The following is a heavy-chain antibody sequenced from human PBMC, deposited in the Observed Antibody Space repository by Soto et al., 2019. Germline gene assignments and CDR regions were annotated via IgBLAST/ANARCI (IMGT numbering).Heavy chain of an antibody. V-gene: IGHV3-21*01. Sequence: GGSLRLSCAASGFTFSSYSMNWVRQAPGKGLEWVSSISSSSSYIYYADSVKGRFTISRDNAKNSLYLQMNSLRAEDTAVYYCARDSPLWFGESPLPPYYGMDVWGQGTTVTVSS. CDR1: GFTFSSYS. CDR3: ARDSPLWFGESPLPPYYGMDV. J-gene: IGHJ6*02. D-gene: IGHD3-10*01. CDR2: ISSSSSYI.